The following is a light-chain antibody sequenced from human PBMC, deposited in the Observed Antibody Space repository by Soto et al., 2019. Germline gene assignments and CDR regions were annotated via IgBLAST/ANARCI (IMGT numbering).Light chain of an antibody. V-gene: IGKV1-5*01. J-gene: IGKJ1*01. CDR3: QQYNSYSWT. Sequence: IQMTQSQSSVSASVGDRITITCRASQDIGGRLAWFQQKPGKAPKLLIYDASSLESGVPSRFSGSGSGTEFTLTISSLQPDDFATYYCQQYNSYSWTFGQGTKVEVK. CDR2: DAS. CDR1: QDIGGR.